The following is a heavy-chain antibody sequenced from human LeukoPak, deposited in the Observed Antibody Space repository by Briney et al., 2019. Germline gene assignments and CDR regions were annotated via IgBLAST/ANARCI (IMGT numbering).Heavy chain of an antibody. CDR3: AREAPEGTYYYDSSGYI. J-gene: IGHJ4*02. Sequence: SQTLSLTCAVSGGSISSGGYSWSWIRQPPGKGLEWIGYIYHSGSTYYNPSLKSRVTISVDRSKNQFSLKLSSVTAADTAVYYCAREAPEGTYYYDSSGYIWGQGTLVTVSS. D-gene: IGHD3-22*01. V-gene: IGHV4-30-2*01. CDR2: IYHSGST. CDR1: GGSISSGGYS.